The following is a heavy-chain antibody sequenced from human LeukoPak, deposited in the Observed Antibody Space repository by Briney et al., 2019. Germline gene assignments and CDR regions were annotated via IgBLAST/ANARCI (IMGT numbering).Heavy chain of an antibody. CDR3: ASPSSVTPYDY. CDR2: IYSGGRT. J-gene: IGHJ4*02. D-gene: IGHD5/OR15-5a*01. V-gene: IGHV3-53*01. Sequence: GGSLRLSCAASGFTVSNNYMTWVRQAPRKGLEWVSVIYSGGRTYYADSVKGRFTISRDNSKNTLYLQMNSLRAEDTAVYYCASPSSVTPYDYWGQGTLVTVSS. CDR1: GFTVSNNY.